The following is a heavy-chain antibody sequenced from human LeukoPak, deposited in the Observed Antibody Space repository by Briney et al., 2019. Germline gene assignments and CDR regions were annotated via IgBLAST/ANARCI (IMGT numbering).Heavy chain of an antibody. CDR3: ARKVVPAAIWYYFDY. Sequence: PGGSLRLSCAASGFTFSSYSMNWVRQAPGKGLEWVSSISSSSSYIYYADSVKGRFTISRDNAKNSLYLQVNSLRAEDTAVYYCARKVVPAAIWYYFDYWGQGTLVTVSS. CDR1: GFTFSSYS. CDR2: ISSSSSYI. D-gene: IGHD2-2*01. V-gene: IGHV3-21*01. J-gene: IGHJ4*02.